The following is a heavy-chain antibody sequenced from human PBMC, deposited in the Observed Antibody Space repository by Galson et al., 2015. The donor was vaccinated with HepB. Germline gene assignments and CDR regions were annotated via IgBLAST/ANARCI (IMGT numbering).Heavy chain of an antibody. D-gene: IGHD3-22*01. J-gene: IGHJ1*01. CDR2: IRSKAYGGTT. CDR3: TRGYYYDSSGYYYVGYSQH. CDR1: GFTFGDYA. Sequence: SLRLSCATSGFTFGDYAMSWFRQAPGKGLEWVGFIRSKAYGGTTEYAASVKGRFTISRDDSKSTAYLQMNSLKTEDTAVYYCTRGYYYDSSGYYYVGYSQHWGQGTLVTVSS. V-gene: IGHV3-49*03.